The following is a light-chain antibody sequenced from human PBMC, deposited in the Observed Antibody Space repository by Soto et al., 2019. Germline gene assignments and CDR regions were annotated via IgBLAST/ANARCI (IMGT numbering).Light chain of an antibody. CDR3: SSYAGSISFV. J-gene: IGLJ1*01. CDR2: GVS. V-gene: IGLV2-8*01. Sequence: QSALTQPPSASGSPGQSVTISCTGTSSDVGGYNYVSWYQQHPGKAPKLMIYGVSERPSGVPDRFSGSKSGNTASLTVSGLQAEDEADYYCSSYAGSISFVFGTGTKLTVL. CDR1: SSDVGGYNY.